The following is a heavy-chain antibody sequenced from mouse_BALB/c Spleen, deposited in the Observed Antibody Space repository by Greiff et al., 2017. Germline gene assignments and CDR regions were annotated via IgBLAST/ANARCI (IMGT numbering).Heavy chain of an antibody. CDR3: AGVWSGAY. CDR1: GYSITSGYY. CDR2: ISYDGSN. Sequence: EVKLMESGPGLVKPSQSLSLTCSVTGYSITSGYYWNWIRQFPGNKLEWMGYISYDGSNNYNPSLKNRISITRDTSKNQFFLKLNSVTTEDTATYYCAGVWSGAYWGQGTLVTVSA. J-gene: IGHJ3*01. V-gene: IGHV3-6*02. D-gene: IGHD2-10*02.